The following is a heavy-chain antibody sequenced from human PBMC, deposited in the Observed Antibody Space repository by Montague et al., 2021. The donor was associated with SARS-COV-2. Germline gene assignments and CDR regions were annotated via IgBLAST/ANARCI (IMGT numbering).Heavy chain of an antibody. J-gene: IGHJ6*02. Sequence: SETLSLTCTVSGVSISTDYWTWIRQPPGKGLEWIGYITYSGATNYNPSLTSRVTMSPDTSKNQVSLKVSSVTATDTAVYYCARHERFDHYYGMDVWGRGTTVTVSS. CDR1: GVSISTDY. D-gene: IGHD3-10*01. CDR2: ITYSGAT. V-gene: IGHV4-59*08. CDR3: ARHERFDHYYGMDV.